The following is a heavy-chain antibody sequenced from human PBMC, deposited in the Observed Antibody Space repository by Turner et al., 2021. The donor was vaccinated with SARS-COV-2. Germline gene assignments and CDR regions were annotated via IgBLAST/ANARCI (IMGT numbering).Heavy chain of an antibody. J-gene: IGHJ4*02. CDR1: GFTVSSYY. CDR2: TYSAGTT. Sequence: EVQLVESGGGLVQPGESLRLSFSATGFTVSSYYMSLVRQAPGKGLEWVSLTYSAGTTYYADSVKCRFTISRDNAKNTLYLQMNSLRAEDTSVYYCAVPNCSSTSCYSLFGRWGQGTLVTVSS. CDR3: AVPNCSSTSCYSLFGR. V-gene: IGHV3-66*01. D-gene: IGHD2-2*02.